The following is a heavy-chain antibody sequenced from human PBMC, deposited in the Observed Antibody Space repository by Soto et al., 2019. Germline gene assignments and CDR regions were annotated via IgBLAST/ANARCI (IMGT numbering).Heavy chain of an antibody. Sequence: GESLKISCKGSGYSFTSYWIGWVRQMPGKGLEWMGIIYPGDSDTRYSPSFQGQVTISADKSISTAYLQWSSLKASDTAMYYCARQKHRITMIVGVGAFDIWGKGTMVTVSS. CDR3: ARQKHRITMIVGVGAFDI. D-gene: IGHD3-22*01. CDR1: GYSFTSYW. V-gene: IGHV5-51*01. CDR2: IYPGDSDT. J-gene: IGHJ3*02.